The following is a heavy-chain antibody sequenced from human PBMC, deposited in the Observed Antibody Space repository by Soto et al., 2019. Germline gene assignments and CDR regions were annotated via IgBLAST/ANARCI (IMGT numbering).Heavy chain of an antibody. CDR3: ARLSGYPNYYFDY. Sequence: EVQLVESGGGLIQPGGSLRLSCTASGFTVSSNYMSWVRQAPGKGLEWVSVIYSGGSTYYADSVKGRFTISRDSSKNTLYLQMNSLRAEDTAVYYCARLSGYPNYYFDYWSQGTLVTVSS. CDR1: GFTVSSNY. J-gene: IGHJ4*02. CDR2: IYSGGST. V-gene: IGHV3-53*01. D-gene: IGHD3-16*02.